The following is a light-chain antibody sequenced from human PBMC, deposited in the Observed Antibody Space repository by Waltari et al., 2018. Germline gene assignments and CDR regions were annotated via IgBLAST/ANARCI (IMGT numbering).Light chain of an antibody. CDR3: QTGGHGTWV. CDR1: SGHISNV. V-gene: IGLV4-69*01. Sequence: QLVLTQSPSASASPGASVKLTCTLSSGHISNVIPWLQQHPRKGPRDLMKVNSDGSHSKGDDIPDRFSGSSSGAERYLTISSLQSEDEADYYCQTGGHGTWVFGGGTKLTVL. J-gene: IGLJ3*02. CDR2: VNSDGSH.